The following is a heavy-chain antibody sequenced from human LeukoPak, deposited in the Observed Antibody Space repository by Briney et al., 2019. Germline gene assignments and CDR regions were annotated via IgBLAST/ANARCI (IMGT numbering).Heavy chain of an antibody. CDR1: GGSISSGDYY. CDR3: ARQIVGATNFDY. Sequence: SETLSLTCTVSGGSISSGDYYWSWIRQPPGKGLEWIGYIYYSGSTYYNPSLKSRVTISVDTSKNQFSLKLSFVTAADTAVYYCARQIVGATNFDYWGQGTLVTVSS. D-gene: IGHD1-26*01. V-gene: IGHV4-30-4*01. CDR2: IYYSGST. J-gene: IGHJ4*02.